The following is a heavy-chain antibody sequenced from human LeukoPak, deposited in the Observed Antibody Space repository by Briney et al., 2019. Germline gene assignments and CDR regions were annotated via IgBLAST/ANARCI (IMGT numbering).Heavy chain of an antibody. V-gene: IGHV4-39*01. CDR2: IYYSGST. CDR3: ARQVRDIVVVPAVLYFDY. J-gene: IGHJ4*02. Sequence: SETLSLTCTVSGGSVSSSTYYWGCIRQPPGKGLEWIGTIYYSGSTYYNPSLKCRVTISVDTSMNQFSLKLSSVTAADTAVYYCARQVRDIVVVPAVLYFDYWGQGTLVTVSS. CDR1: GGSVSSSTYY. D-gene: IGHD2-2*01.